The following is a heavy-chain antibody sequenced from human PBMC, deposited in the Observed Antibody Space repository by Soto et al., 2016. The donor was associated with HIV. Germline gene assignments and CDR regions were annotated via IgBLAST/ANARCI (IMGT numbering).Heavy chain of an antibody. Sequence: EVQLLESGGDLIQPGGSLRLSCQASGFTFTDYTMTWVRQAPGKRPEWVSSIGASGITYYADSVKGRFTMSRDDSKNTLYLQMNSLRSEDTAVYYCAKATSGLYSSSRRHFDYWGQGTLVTVSS. V-gene: IGHV3-23*01. CDR2: SIGASGIT. CDR1: GFTFTDYT. D-gene: IGHD6-13*01. J-gene: IGHJ4*02. CDR3: AKATSGLYSSSRRHFDY.